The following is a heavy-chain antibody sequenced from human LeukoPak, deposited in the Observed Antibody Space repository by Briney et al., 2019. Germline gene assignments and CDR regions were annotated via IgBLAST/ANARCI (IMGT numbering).Heavy chain of an antibody. D-gene: IGHD6-6*01. Sequence: AASVKVSCKASGYTFTGYYMHWVRQAPGQGLEWMGWINPNSGGTNYAQKFQGRVTMTRDTSISTAYMELSRLRSDDTAVYYCGYSSSSPPQFDYWGQGTLVTVSS. V-gene: IGHV1-2*02. CDR3: GYSSSSPPQFDY. CDR2: INPNSGGT. CDR1: GYTFTGYY. J-gene: IGHJ4*02.